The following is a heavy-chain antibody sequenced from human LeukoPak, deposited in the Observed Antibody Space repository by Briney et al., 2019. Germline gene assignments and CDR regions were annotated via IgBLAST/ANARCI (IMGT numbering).Heavy chain of an antibody. J-gene: IGHJ4*02. CDR1: GGSISSSGYY. Sequence: SETLSLTCTVSGGSISSSGYYWGWFRQPPGKGLEWIGSIYYSGSTYYNQPLRSRVTISVDTSKNQFSLKLTSVTAADTAVYYCARQGSAGDYVFLWGQGTLVTVSS. D-gene: IGHD3-16*01. CDR3: ARQGSAGDYVFL. V-gene: IGHV4-39*01. CDR2: IYYSGST.